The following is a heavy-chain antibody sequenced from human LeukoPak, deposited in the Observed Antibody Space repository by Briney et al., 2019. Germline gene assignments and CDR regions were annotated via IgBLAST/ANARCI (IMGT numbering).Heavy chain of an antibody. Sequence: GGSLRLSCAASGFTFSSYGMHWVRQAPGKGLEWVAIIWFDGSNKYYADSVKGRFTISRDDSKYTLYLQMNSLRAEDTAVYYCARNGGNYILDYWGQGTLVTVSS. CDR3: ARNGGNYILDY. J-gene: IGHJ4*02. CDR1: GFTFSSYG. CDR2: IWFDGSNK. D-gene: IGHD4/OR15-4a*01. V-gene: IGHV3-33*01.